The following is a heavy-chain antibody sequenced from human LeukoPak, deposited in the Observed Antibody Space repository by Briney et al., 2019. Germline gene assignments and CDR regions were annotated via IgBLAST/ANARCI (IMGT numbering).Heavy chain of an antibody. CDR3: ASRYYSYYYMDV. V-gene: IGHV4-39*01. CDR1: GVSISSMSYY. Sequence: SETLSLTCNVSGVSISSMSYYWGWIRQPPGKGLEWIGSNYYSGSTDYSPSLKSRVTISVDTSKNQFSLKLTSVTAAGTAVYYCASRYYSYYYMDVWGKGTTVIVSS. J-gene: IGHJ6*03. CDR2: NYYSGST.